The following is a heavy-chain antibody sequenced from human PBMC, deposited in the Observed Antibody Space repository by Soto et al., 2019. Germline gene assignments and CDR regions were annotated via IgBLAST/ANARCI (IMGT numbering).Heavy chain of an antibody. Sequence: QVQLVQSGAEVKKPGASVKVSCKASGYTFTGYYMHWVRQTPGQGLEWMGWINPNSGGTNYAQKCQVWVTMTRDTSLSTAYMELSRLRSDDTAVYYCARGRQLWSDYWGQGTLVTVSS. V-gene: IGHV1-2*04. CDR2: INPNSGGT. CDR1: GYTFTGYY. D-gene: IGHD5-18*01. CDR3: ARGRQLWSDY. J-gene: IGHJ4*02.